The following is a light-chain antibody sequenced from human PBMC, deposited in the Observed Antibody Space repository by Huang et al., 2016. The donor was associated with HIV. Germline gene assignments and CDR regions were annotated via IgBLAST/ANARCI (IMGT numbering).Light chain of an antibody. CDR2: STS. CDR3: QQANMYPRS. J-gene: IGKJ5*01. Sequence: IQLTQSPSSVSASEGDTVRITCRAMQDISSWLAWYQQKPREARTLLIHSTSILQSGVPSRFNGSGSGTDFFLTINSLRPDDFATYYCQQANMYPRSFGQGTRLDIK. CDR1: QDISSW. V-gene: IGKV1-12*01.